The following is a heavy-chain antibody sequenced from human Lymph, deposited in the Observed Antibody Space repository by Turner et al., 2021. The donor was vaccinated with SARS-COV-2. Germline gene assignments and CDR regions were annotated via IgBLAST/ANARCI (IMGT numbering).Heavy chain of an antibody. CDR1: GGTFSTYV. V-gene: IGHV1-69*10. CDR3: ARRHSGNYDAFDI. D-gene: IGHD1-26*01. Sequence: QVQLVQSGAVVKKPGSSVKVSCMASGGTFSTYVISWVRQAPGQGLEWMGGISPIIGIANYAQKFQGRVTITADKSTSTAYMELSSLRSEDTAVYHCARRHSGNYDAFDIWGQGTMVTVSS. J-gene: IGHJ3*02. CDR2: ISPIIGIA.